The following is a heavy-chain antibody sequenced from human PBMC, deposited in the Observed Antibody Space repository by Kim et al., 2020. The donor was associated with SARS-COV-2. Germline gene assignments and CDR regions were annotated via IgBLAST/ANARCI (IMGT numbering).Heavy chain of an antibody. V-gene: IGHV1-69*13. CDR1: GGTFSSYA. CDR3: AREDYSGSYGRVIDY. D-gene: IGHD1-26*01. Sequence: SVKVSCKASGGTFSSYAISWVRQAPGQGLEWMGGIIPIFGTANYAQKFQGRVTITADESTSTAYMELSSLRSEDTAVYYCAREDYSGSYGRVIDYWGQGTLVTVSS. J-gene: IGHJ4*02. CDR2: IIPIFGTA.